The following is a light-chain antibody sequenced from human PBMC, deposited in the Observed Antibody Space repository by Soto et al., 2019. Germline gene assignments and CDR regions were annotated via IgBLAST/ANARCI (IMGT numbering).Light chain of an antibody. V-gene: IGKV3-15*01. CDR2: GAS. CDR3: QQYNKLPFT. CDR1: QSVSSN. Sequence: EIVMTQSPATLSVSPRERATLSCRASQSVSSNLAWYQQKPGQAPRLLIYGASTRATGIPARFSGSGSGTEFTRTISSLQSEDFAVYYCQQYNKLPFTFGPGNKLDIK. J-gene: IGKJ3*01.